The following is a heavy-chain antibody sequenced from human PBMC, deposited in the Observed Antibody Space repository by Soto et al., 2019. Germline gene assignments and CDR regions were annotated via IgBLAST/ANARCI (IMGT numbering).Heavy chain of an antibody. CDR2: ISYDGST. V-gene: IGHV3-30*03. D-gene: IGHD2-2*01. J-gene: IGHJ4*02. Sequence: GSLRLSCAASGFTFSSYGMHWVRQAPGKGLEWVAVISYDGSTYYAESVKGRFTISRDNSKNTLNLQMNALRVEDTAVYYCARGPHVGISTSWGQGTLVTVSS. CDR3: ARGPHVGISTS. CDR1: GFTFSSYG.